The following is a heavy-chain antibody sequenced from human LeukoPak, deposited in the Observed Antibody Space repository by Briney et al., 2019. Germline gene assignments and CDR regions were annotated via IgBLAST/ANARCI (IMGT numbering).Heavy chain of an antibody. CDR3: AKGSSGYFVDL. CDR1: GFIFNNYG. D-gene: IGHD3-22*01. V-gene: IGHV3-23*01. Sequence: GGSLRLSCAASGFIFNNYGLIWVRQAPGKGLEWVSAISNDGGGTMYADFVKGRFTISRENSKNTLFLQMNSLRAEDTALYYCAKGSSGYFVDLWGQGTLVTVSS. J-gene: IGHJ5*02. CDR2: ISNDGGGT.